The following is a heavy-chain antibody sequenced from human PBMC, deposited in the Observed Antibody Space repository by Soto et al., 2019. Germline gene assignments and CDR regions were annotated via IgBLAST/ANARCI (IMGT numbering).Heavy chain of an antibody. CDR1: GFSFRNYD. CDR2: ISSSSSYI. Sequence: PGGSLRLSCAPSGFSFRNYDMNCVRHAPGKGLEWVSSISSSSSYIYYADSVKGRFTISRDNAKNSLYLQMNSLRAEDTAVYYCARALSDYYDSSGYPSGYWGQGTLVTVSS. D-gene: IGHD3-22*01. J-gene: IGHJ4*02. V-gene: IGHV3-21*01. CDR3: ARALSDYYDSSGYPSGY.